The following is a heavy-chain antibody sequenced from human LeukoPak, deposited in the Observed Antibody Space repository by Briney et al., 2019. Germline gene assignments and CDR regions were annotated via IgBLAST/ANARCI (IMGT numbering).Heavy chain of an antibody. D-gene: IGHD3-3*01. CDR1: GFTFSSYG. J-gene: IGHJ5*02. V-gene: IGHV3-23*01. Sequence: GGTLRLSCAASGFTFSSYGMSWVRQAPGKGLEWVSAISGSGGSTYYADSVKGRFTISRDNSKNTLYLQMNSLRAEDTAVYYCAKGFWSSGFDWFDPWGQGTLVTVSS. CDR2: ISGSGGST. CDR3: AKGFWSSGFDWFDP.